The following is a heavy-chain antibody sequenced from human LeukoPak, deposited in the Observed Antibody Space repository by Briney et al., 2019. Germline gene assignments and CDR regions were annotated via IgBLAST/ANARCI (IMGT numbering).Heavy chain of an antibody. CDR3: ARKTGDYGWHFDL. CDR1: GFTFSSYE. V-gene: IGHV3-48*03. J-gene: IGHJ2*01. Sequence: GXXLRLSCAASGFTFSSYEMNWVRQAPGKGGEWVSYISGSGSTIYYGDSVKGRLTISRDNDKNSLYLQMKSLRAEDTAVYYCARKTGDYGWHFDLWGRGTLVTVSS. D-gene: IGHD4-17*01. CDR2: ISGSGSTI.